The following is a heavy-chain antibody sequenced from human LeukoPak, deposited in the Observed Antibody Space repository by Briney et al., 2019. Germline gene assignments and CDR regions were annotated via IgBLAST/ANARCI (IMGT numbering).Heavy chain of an antibody. CDR2: FDPEDGET. V-gene: IGHV1-24*01. D-gene: IGHD1-26*01. CDR3: ARESPSGSYCYYCYYMDL. CDR1: GYTLTELS. Sequence: ASVKVSCKVSGYTLTELSMHWVRQAPGKGLEWMGGFDPEDGETIYAQKFQGRVTMTEDTSTDTAYMELSSLRSEDTAVYYCARESPSGSYCYYCYYMDLWGKGTTVTVSS. J-gene: IGHJ6*03.